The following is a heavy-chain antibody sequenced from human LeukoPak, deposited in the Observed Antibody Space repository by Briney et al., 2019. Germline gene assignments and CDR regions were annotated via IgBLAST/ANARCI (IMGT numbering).Heavy chain of an antibody. Sequence: GGSPRLSCAASGFIFSNYALMWLRQSPGKGLEWVGRSRDRANGYTPEYAASVRGRFTISRDDSETSMYLQMDSLKTEDSAVYYCTRGGTSSVAYYYHMDVWGQGTTVTVSS. CDR3: TRGGTSSVAYYYHMDV. J-gene: IGHJ6*02. CDR2: SRDRANGYTP. D-gene: IGHD1-26*01. V-gene: IGHV3-72*01. CDR1: GFIFSNYA.